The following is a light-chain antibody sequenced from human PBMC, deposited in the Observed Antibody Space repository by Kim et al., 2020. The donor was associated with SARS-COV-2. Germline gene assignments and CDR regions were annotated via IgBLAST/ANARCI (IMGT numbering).Light chain of an antibody. CDR2: GAS. V-gene: IGKV3-20*01. Sequence: LSPGERATPSCRASQTVISNYLAWYQQKPGQAPRLLIYGASTRASGIPDRFSGSASGTDFTLTISRLEPEDFAVYYCQQYGNSHTFGQGTKVDIK. CDR1: QTVISNY. J-gene: IGKJ2*01. CDR3: QQYGNSHT.